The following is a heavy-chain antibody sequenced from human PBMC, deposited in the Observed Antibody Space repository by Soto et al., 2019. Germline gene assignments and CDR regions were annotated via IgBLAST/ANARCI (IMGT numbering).Heavy chain of an antibody. CDR1: GFTFNNFA. CDR3: ARDLSTGAADYYFDY. V-gene: IGHV3-30*03. J-gene: IGHJ4*02. CDR2: ISYDGGDK. Sequence: GGSLRLSCAASGFTFNNFAMHWVRQAPGKGLEWVAVISYDGGDKYYADSVKGRFTISRDNSKNTLYLQMNGLRAEDTAVYYCARDLSTGAADYYFDYWGQGALVTVSS. D-gene: IGHD6-13*01.